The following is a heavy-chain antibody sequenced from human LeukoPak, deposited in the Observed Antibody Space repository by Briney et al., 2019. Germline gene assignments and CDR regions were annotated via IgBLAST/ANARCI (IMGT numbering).Heavy chain of an antibody. J-gene: IGHJ6*03. CDR2: MNPNSGNT. CDR1: GYTFTSYD. CDR3: ARGRSTAIFPYYYYYMDV. D-gene: IGHD5-18*01. V-gene: IGHV1-8*03. Sequence: ASVKVSCKASGYTFTSYDINWVRQATGQGLEWMGWMNPNSGNTGYAQKFQGRVTITRNTSISTAYMELSSLRSEDTAVYYCARGRSTAIFPYYYYYMDVWGKGTTVTVSS.